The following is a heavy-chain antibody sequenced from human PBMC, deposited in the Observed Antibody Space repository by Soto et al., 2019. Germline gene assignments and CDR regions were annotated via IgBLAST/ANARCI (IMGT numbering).Heavy chain of an antibody. CDR3: VLWVRGLINY. J-gene: IGHJ4*02. Sequence: EVQLVESGGGLVQPGGSLRLSCATSGITFSDHDMDWVRQAPGKGLEWLGRSRSRPDNYATDYAASVRGRCTFSRDDSKSSLSLQMRSLKIGDTAMYYCVLWVRGLINYWGQGTLVTVSS. CDR1: GITFSDHD. D-gene: IGHD3-10*01. CDR2: SRSRPDNYAT. V-gene: IGHV3-72*01.